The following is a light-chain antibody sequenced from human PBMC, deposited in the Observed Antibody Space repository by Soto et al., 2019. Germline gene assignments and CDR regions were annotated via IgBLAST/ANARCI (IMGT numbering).Light chain of an antibody. CDR2: NNN. CDR1: SSNIGTYT. CDR3: AAWDDSLNGYVI. J-gene: IGLJ2*01. V-gene: IGLV1-44*01. Sequence: QSVLTQPPSASGTPGQRVTISCSGSSSNIGTYTVNWYQQLPGTAPKLVMYNNNQRPSGVPDRFSGSKSRTSASLAISGLQSEDEADYYCAAWDDSLNGYVIFGGRTQLTVL.